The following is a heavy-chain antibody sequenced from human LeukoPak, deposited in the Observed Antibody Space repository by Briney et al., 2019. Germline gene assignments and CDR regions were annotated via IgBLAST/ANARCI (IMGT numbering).Heavy chain of an antibody. J-gene: IGHJ4*02. CDR3: AGLYSYGQRHY. CDR1: GGSISSSSYY. V-gene: IGHV4-39*07. Sequence: PSETLSLTCTVSGGSISSSSYYWGWIRQPPGKGLEWIGSIYYSGSTYYNPSLKSRVTISVDTSKNQFSLKLSSVTAADTAVYYCAGLYSYGQRHYWGQGTLVTVSS. CDR2: IYYSGST. D-gene: IGHD5-18*01.